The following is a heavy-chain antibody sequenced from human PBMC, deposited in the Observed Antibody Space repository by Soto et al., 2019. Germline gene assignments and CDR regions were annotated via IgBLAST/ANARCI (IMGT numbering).Heavy chain of an antibody. CDR1: GGSVSSGSYY. CDR3: ARGQWGYSYGWFFDY. D-gene: IGHD5-18*01. CDR2: IYYSGST. V-gene: IGHV4-61*01. J-gene: IGHJ4*02. Sequence: SPTLSLTCTVSGGSVSSGSYYWSWIRQPPGKGLEWIGYIYYSGSTNYNPSLKSRVTISVDTSKNQFSLKLSSVTAADTAVYYCARGQWGYSYGWFFDYWGQGTLVTVSS.